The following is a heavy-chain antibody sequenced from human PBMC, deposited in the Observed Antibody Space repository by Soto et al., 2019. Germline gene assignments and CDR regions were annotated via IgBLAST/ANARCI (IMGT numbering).Heavy chain of an antibody. J-gene: IGHJ4*02. Sequence: EVQLLESGGGLVQPGGSLRLSCAASGFSFRNYAMSWVRQAPGKGLEWISTLTGSSSNTYYADSVKGRFAISRDNSRNTLYLQRHSLTAEDTAVYYCANGRATYGLLTHDYWGQGTLVTVSS. CDR2: LTGSSSNT. V-gene: IGHV3-23*01. D-gene: IGHD3-9*01. CDR1: GFSFRNYA. CDR3: ANGRATYGLLTHDY.